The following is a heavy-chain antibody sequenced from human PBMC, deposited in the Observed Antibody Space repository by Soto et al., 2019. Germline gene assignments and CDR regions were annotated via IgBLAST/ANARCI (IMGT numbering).Heavy chain of an antibody. CDR1: GYTFTSYY. D-gene: IGHD5-12*01. CDR2: INPSGGST. Sequence: ASVKVSCKASGYTFTSYYMHWVRHVPGQGLEWMGIINPSGGSTSYAQKFQGRVTMTRDTSTSTVYMELSSLRSEHTAVYYCARDGYNLDYYYGMDVWGQGTTVTVSS. J-gene: IGHJ6*02. V-gene: IGHV1-46*01. CDR3: ARDGYNLDYYYGMDV.